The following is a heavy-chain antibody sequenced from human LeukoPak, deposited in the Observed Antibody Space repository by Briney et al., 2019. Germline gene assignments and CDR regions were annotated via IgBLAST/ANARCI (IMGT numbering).Heavy chain of an antibody. Sequence: PGGSLRLSCAASGLTVSSNHMSCVRQTPGKGLEWVSILYSAGSTFYADSVKGRFTISRDNSKNTLYLQMNSLRAEDTAIYYYATSSGGYADYVFDFWGQGTLVTVSS. CDR2: LYSAGST. V-gene: IGHV3-53*01. D-gene: IGHD4-17*01. CDR3: ATSSGGYADYVFDF. J-gene: IGHJ4*02. CDR1: GLTVSSNH.